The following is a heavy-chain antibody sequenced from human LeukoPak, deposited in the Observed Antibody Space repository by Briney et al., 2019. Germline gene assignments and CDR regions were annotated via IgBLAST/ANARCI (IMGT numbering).Heavy chain of an antibody. D-gene: IGHD2-2*01. CDR2: IRSKANSYAT. Sequence: PGGSLRLSCAASGFTFSGSAMHWVRQASGKGLEWVGRIRSKANSYATAYAASVNGRFTISRDDSKNTAYLQMNSLKTEDTAVYYCTRPSGSYCSSTSCYSAHWFDPWGQGTLVTVSS. CDR3: TRPSGSYCSSTSCYSAHWFDP. J-gene: IGHJ5*02. CDR1: GFTFSGSA. V-gene: IGHV3-73*01.